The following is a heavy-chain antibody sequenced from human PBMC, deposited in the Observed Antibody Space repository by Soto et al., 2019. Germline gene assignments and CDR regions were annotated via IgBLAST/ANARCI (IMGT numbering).Heavy chain of an antibody. V-gene: IGHV3-23*01. Sequence: EVQLLESGGDLVQPGGSLRLSCAASGFIFRNYAMIWVRQAPGKGLEWVSGVSGSGGSTFYADSVQGRFTISRDNSKNTLYMDMSSLRVDDTAVYYGAQAGETIAWGTYNFWGQGTLVTFS. D-gene: IGHD3-16*01. CDR2: VSGSGGST. CDR1: GFIFRNYA. J-gene: IGHJ4*02. CDR3: AQAGETIAWGTYNF.